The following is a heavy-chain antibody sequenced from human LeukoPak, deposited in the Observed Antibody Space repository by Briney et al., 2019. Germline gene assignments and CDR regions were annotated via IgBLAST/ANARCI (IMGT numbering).Heavy chain of an antibody. V-gene: IGHV3-74*01. Sequence: GGSLRLSCAASGFTFRSYWMHWARQVPGKGLVWVSRISPDGRSTNYADSVKGRFTISRDNAKNTLYLQMNSLTGDDTALYYCARGASSGYRIDYWGQGTLVTVSS. J-gene: IGHJ4*02. D-gene: IGHD3-10*01. CDR1: GFTFRSYW. CDR3: ARGASSGYRIDY. CDR2: ISPDGRST.